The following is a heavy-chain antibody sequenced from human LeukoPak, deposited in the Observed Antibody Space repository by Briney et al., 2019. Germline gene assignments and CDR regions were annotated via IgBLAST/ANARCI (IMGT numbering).Heavy chain of an antibody. D-gene: IGHD3-3*01. CDR1: GGSISSSSYY. Sequence: SETLSLTCTVSGGSISSSSYYWGWIRQPPGKGLEWIGEINHSGGANYNPSLKSRVTISADTSKSQFSLKLGSVTAADTAVYYCARVPLRFLEPFDYWGQGTLVTVSS. V-gene: IGHV4-39*07. CDR2: INHSGGA. J-gene: IGHJ4*02. CDR3: ARVPLRFLEPFDY.